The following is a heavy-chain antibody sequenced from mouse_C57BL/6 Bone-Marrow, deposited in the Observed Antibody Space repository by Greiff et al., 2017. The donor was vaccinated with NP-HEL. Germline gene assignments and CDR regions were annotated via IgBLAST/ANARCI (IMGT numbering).Heavy chain of an antibody. CDR2: IYPRSGNT. Sequence: VKLVESGAELARPGASVKLSCKASGYTFTSYGISWVKQRTGQGLEWIGEIYPRSGNTYYNEKFKGKATLTADKSSSTAYMELRSLTSEDSAVYFCALYYGSSLSWYFDVWGTGTTVTVSS. CDR1: GYTFTSYG. CDR3: ALYYGSSLSWYFDV. D-gene: IGHD1-1*01. J-gene: IGHJ1*03. V-gene: IGHV1-81*01.